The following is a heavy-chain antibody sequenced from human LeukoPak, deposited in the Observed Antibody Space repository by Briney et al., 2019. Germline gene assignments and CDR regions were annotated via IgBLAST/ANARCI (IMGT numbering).Heavy chain of an antibody. CDR3: ARVGYYDSAFDY. J-gene: IGHJ4*02. Sequence: SETLSLTCTVSGXSISSYYGSWIRQPPGKGLEWIGYIYYSGSTNYNPSLKSRVTISVDTSKNQFSLKLSSVTAADTAVYYCARVGYYDSAFDYWGQGTLVTVSS. CDR2: IYYSGST. D-gene: IGHD3-22*01. CDR1: GXSISSYY. V-gene: IGHV4-59*01.